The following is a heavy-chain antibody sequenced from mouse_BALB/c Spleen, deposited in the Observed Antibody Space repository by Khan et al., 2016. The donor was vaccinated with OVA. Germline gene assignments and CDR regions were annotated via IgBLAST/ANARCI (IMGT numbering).Heavy chain of an antibody. Sequence: QVQLQQSGAELARPGASVKMSCKASGYTFTSYTMHWVKQRPGQGLEWIGYINPSSNYTNSNQKFKDKATLTADKSSSTAYMQLSSLTSEDSAVYYWAREGDYYRNDGVFAYWGKGTLVTVSA. D-gene: IGHD2-14*01. V-gene: IGHV1-4*01. CDR3: AREGDYYRNDGVFAY. J-gene: IGHJ3*01. CDR2: INPSSNYT. CDR1: GYTFTSYT.